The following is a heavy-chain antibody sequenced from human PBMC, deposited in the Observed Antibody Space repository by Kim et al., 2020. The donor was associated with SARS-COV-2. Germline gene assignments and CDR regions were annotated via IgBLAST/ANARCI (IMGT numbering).Heavy chain of an antibody. V-gene: IGHV3-53*01. CDR3: ARDSGGSSGYYGIDY. D-gene: IGHD3-22*01. CDR1: GFPVTSNY. J-gene: IGHJ4*02. CDR2: IHSGGST. Sequence: GGSLRLSCAASGFPVTSNYMSWVRQAPGKGLEWVSVIHSGGSTYYADSVKGRFTTSRDNSKNTVYFQMNSLRVEDTAVYYCARDSGGSSGYYGIDYWGQG.